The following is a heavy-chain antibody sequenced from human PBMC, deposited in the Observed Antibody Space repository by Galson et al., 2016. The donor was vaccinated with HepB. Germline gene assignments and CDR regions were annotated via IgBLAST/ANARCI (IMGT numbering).Heavy chain of an antibody. CDR3: TKDISLVKDYFYYGMDV. J-gene: IGHJ6*02. V-gene: IGHV3-30*02. CDR1: GFTFSSHG. D-gene: IGHD3-22*01. CDR2: IWYDGSKK. Sequence: SLRLSCAASGFTFSSHGMHWVRQAPGKGLEWVAFIWYDGSKKDYIDSVEGRFTISRDNAKKSLYLQMNSLRADDTALYFCTKDISLVKDYFYYGMDVWGQGTTVTVSS.